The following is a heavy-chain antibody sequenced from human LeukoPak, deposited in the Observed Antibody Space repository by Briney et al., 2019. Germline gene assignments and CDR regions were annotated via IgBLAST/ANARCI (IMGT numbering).Heavy chain of an antibody. CDR1: GLIVSSNH. V-gene: IGHV3-21*01. CDR3: ARDPYSGSYGDYYYYYMDV. D-gene: IGHD1-26*01. Sequence: GGSLRLSCAASGLIVSSNHMNWVRQAPGKGLEWVSSITSSSRYIYYADSVKGRFTISRDNAKSSLYLQMNSLRAEDTAVYYCARDPYSGSYGDYYYYYMDVWGKGTTVTISS. CDR2: ITSSSRYI. J-gene: IGHJ6*03.